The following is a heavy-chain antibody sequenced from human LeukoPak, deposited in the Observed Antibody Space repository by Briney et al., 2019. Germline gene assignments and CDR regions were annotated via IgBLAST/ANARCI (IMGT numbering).Heavy chain of an antibody. J-gene: IGHJ6*04. D-gene: IGHD2-2*01. CDR2: FDPGDGET. V-gene: IGHV1-24*01. CDR1: GYTLTELS. Sequence: GASVKVSCKVSGYTLTELSMHWVRQAPGKGLEWMGGFDPGDGETIYAQKFQGRVTMTEDTSTDTAYMELSSLRSEDTAVYYCATDVYCSSTSCMDVWGKGTTVTVSS. CDR3: ATDVYCSSTSCMDV.